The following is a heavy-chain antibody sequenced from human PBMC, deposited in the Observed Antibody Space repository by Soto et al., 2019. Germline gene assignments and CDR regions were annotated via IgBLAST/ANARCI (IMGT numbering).Heavy chain of an antibody. D-gene: IGHD3-3*01. CDR1: GFTFSSYG. Sequence: PGGSLRLSCAASGFTFSSYGMHWFGQGPGKGLEWVAVIWYDGSNKYYADSVKGRFTISRDNSKNTLYLQMNSLRAEDTAVYYCARDLPHERSGSQITWYAFESCGKRKMVT. CDR2: IWYDGSNK. J-gene: IGHJ3*02. CDR3: ARDLPHERSGSQITWYAFES. V-gene: IGHV3-33*01.